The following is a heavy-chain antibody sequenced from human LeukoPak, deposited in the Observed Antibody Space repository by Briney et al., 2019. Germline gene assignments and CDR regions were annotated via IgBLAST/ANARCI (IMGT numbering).Heavy chain of an antibody. V-gene: IGHV4-59*02. CDR1: GGSVSSYY. CDR3: ARLQLRSYYYMDV. J-gene: IGHJ6*03. Sequence: SETLSLTCTVSGGSVSSYYWSWVRQPPVEGLEWIAYVYNSGTTNYNPSLKSRVTISVDRSKNQFSLKMNSVTAADTAVYYCARLQLRSYYYMDVWGKGTTVTVSS. CDR2: VYNSGTT. D-gene: IGHD5-18*01.